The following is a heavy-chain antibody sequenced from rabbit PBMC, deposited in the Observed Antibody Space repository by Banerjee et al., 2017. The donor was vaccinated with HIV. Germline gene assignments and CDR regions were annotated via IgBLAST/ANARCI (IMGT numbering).Heavy chain of an antibody. CDR1: GFSFSSGYD. J-gene: IGHJ4*01. CDR2: IYTGDGNT. V-gene: IGHV1S45*01. D-gene: IGHD6-1*01. Sequence: QEQLVESGGGLVQPGASLTLTCTASGFSFSSGYDMCWVRQAPGKGLEWIACIYTGDGNTYYASWAKGRFTISKTSSTTVTLQMTSLTAADTATYFCARDRDAAVPGYGYDLWGPGTLVTVS. CDR3: ARDRDAAVPGYGYDL.